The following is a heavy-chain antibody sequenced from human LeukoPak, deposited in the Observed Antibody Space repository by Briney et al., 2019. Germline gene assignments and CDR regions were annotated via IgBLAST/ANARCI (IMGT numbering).Heavy chain of an antibody. J-gene: IGHJ5*02. V-gene: IGHV3-30-3*01. Sequence: GGSLRLSCAASGFTFSSYAMHWVRQAPGKGLEWVAVISYDGSNKYYADSVKGRFTISRDNSKNTLCLQMNSLRAEDTAVYYCARDLVVVAATPGDWFDPWGQGTLVTVSS. CDR1: GFTFSSYA. CDR3: ARDLVVVAATPGDWFDP. CDR2: ISYDGSNK. D-gene: IGHD2-15*01.